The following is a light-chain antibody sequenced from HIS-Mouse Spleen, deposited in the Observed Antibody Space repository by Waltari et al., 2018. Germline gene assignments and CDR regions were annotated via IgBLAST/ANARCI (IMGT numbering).Light chain of an antibody. CDR1: QSISSW. CDR3: QQYNSYWT. J-gene: IGKJ1*01. Sequence: DIQMTQSPSTLSASVGDRVTITCRASQSISSWLAWYQQEPGKAPKLLIYKASSLESGVPSRFSGSGSGTEFTLTISSLQPDDFATYYCQQYNSYWTFSQGTKVEIK. CDR2: KAS. V-gene: IGKV1-5*03.